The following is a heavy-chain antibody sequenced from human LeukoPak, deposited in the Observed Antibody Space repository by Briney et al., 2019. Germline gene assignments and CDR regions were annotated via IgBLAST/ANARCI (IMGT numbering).Heavy chain of an antibody. J-gene: IGHJ6*03. V-gene: IGHV1-8*01. Sequence: EASVKVSCKASGYTFTSYDINWVRQATGQGLEWMGWMNPNSGNTGYAQKFQGRVTMTRNTSISTAYMELSSLRSEDTAVYYCARVPVVGYFDWLHYYYYMDVWGKGTTVTISS. D-gene: IGHD3-9*01. CDR3: ARVPVVGYFDWLHYYYYMDV. CDR2: MNPNSGNT. CDR1: GYTFTSYD.